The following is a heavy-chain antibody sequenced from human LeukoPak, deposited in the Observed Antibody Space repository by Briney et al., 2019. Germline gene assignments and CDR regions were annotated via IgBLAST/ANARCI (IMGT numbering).Heavy chain of an antibody. CDR2: IIPIFGTA. CDR3: ARGASPEVYYFDY. J-gene: IGHJ4*02. V-gene: IGHV1-69*01. CDR1: GGTFSSYA. D-gene: IGHD1-14*01. Sequence: ASVKVSCKTSGGTFSSYAISWVRQAPGQGLEWMGGIIPIFGTANYAQKFQGRVTITADESTSTPYMELSSLRSEDTAVYYCARGASPEVYYFDYWGQGTLVTVSS.